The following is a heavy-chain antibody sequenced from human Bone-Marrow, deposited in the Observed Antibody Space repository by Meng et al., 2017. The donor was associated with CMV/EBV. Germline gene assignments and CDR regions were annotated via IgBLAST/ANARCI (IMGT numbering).Heavy chain of an antibody. CDR1: GFTVSTNY. V-gene: IGHV3-66*02. CDR2: IYSGGST. J-gene: IGHJ4*02. CDR3: ARAAGKLYSSSWYYCDY. D-gene: IGHD6-13*01. Sequence: GESLKISCAASGFTVSTNYMSWVRQAPGKGLEWVSVIYSGGSTYYADSVKGRFTISRDNSKNTLYLQMNSLRAEDTAVYYCARAAGKLYSSSWYYCDYWGQGTLVTVSS.